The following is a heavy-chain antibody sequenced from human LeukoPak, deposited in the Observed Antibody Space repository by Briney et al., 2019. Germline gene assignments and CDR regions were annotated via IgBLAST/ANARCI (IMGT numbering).Heavy chain of an antibody. D-gene: IGHD1-14*01. CDR1: GGSISSYY. J-gene: IGHJ4*01. CDR3: AREGRDRNRFEY. V-gene: IGHV4-59*01. CDR2: IYYTGNT. Sequence: SETLSLTCTVSGGSISSYYWSWIRQPPGKGLEWIGYIYYTGNTHYNFSLKSRVTISVATSKNQFSLKLSSVTAADTATYYCAREGRDRNRFEYWGHGTLVTASS.